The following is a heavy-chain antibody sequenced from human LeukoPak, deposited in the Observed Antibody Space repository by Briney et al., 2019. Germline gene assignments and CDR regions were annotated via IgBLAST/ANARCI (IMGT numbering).Heavy chain of an antibody. V-gene: IGHV3-30*03. CDR1: GFTFSSYG. J-gene: IGHJ6*02. CDR2: ISYDGSNK. D-gene: IGHD2-21*01. Sequence: PGRSLRLSCAASGFTFSSYGMHWVRQAPGRGLEWVAVISYDGSNKYYADSVKGRFTISRDNSKNTLYLQMNSLRAEDTAVYYCARDLEVVQIPLYSYYYVMDFWGQGTTVTVSS. CDR3: ARDLEVVQIPLYSYYYVMDF.